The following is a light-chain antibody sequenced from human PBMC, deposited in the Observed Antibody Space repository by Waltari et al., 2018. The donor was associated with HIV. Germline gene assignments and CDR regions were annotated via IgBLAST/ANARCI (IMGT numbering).Light chain of an antibody. CDR1: TSNVGSNF. V-gene: IGLV1-47*01. CDR2: SDN. CDR3: ATWDGSLGGSYV. J-gene: IGLJ1*01. Sequence: QSVLTQPPSASGTPGQRVTISCSGSTSNVGSNFVSWYQQLPGTAPKLLNYSDNRRPEGVPNRFSGSKTGASASLAISGLRSEDEADYYCATWDGSLGGSYVFGAGTKVTVL.